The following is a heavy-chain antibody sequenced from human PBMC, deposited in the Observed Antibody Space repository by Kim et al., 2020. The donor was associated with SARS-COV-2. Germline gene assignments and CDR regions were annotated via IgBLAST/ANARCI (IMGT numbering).Heavy chain of an antibody. CDR3: ARRIYGARDAFDI. V-gene: IGHV4-59*08. D-gene: IGHD4-17*01. CDR1: GGSTSSYY. Sequence: SETLSLTCTVSGGSTSSYYWSWIRQPPGKGLEWIGYIYYSGSTNYNPSLKSRVTISVDTSKNQFSLKLSSVTAADTAVYYCARRIYGARDAFDIWGQGTMVTVSS. J-gene: IGHJ3*02. CDR2: IYYSGST.